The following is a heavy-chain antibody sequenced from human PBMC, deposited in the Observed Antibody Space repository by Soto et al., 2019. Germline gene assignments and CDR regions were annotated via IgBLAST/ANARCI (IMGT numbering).Heavy chain of an antibody. D-gene: IGHD2-15*01. CDR2: IYYSGST. CDR3: AREDGSGLNWFDP. J-gene: IGHJ5*02. Sequence: ETLSLTCTVSGGSVSSGSYYWSWIRQPPGKGLEWIGYIYYSGSTYYNPSLKSRVTISVDTSKNQFSLKLGSVTAADTAVYYCAREDGSGLNWFDPWGQGTLVTVSS. CDR1: GGSVSSGSYY. V-gene: IGHV4-61*01.